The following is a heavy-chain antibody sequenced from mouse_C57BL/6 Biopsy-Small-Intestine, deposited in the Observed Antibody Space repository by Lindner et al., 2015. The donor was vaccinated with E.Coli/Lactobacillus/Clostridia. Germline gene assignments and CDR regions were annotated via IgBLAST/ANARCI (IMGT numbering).Heavy chain of an antibody. CDR1: GYTLTNYYVDNYY. CDR3: ARGDYGRSFDY. V-gene: IGHV1-84*02. J-gene: IGHJ4*01. CDR2: VDPRSGNT. D-gene: IGHD2-13*01. Sequence: SVKVSCKASGYTLTNYYVDNYYTHWVRQAPGQGLEWMGVVDPRSGNTNYAQRFQGRVTMTRDTSTSTVYMELSSLRSEDTAVYYCARGDYGRSFDYWGQGTLVTVSS.